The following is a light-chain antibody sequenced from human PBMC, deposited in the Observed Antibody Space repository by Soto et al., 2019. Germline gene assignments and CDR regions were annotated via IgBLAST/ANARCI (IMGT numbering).Light chain of an antibody. CDR2: EVS. Sequence: QSSLTQPPSASGSPGQSVTISCTGTSSNVGAYKYVSWYQQYPGKAPKLMIYEVSKRPSGVPDRFSGSKSGNTASLTVSGLQAEDEADYYCTSYVGSNIWVFGGGTKRTVL. CDR1: SSNVGAYKY. V-gene: IGLV2-8*01. J-gene: IGLJ3*02. CDR3: TSYVGSNIWV.